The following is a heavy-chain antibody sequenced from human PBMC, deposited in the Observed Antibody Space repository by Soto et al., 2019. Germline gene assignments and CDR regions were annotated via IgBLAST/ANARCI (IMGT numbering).Heavy chain of an antibody. V-gene: IGHV3-30*09. D-gene: IGHD5-12*01. Sequence: QVVLVESGGGVVQPGRSLRLSCAASGFVFRDYAMHWIRQAPGKGLEWLTFISCDGEDSYYADSVKGRFAISRDISKHTLYLQMNSLRVEDTAVYYCARSEHGYNAFDYWGRGTLVTVSS. CDR1: GFVFRDYA. CDR3: ARSEHGYNAFDY. CDR2: ISCDGEDS. J-gene: IGHJ4*02.